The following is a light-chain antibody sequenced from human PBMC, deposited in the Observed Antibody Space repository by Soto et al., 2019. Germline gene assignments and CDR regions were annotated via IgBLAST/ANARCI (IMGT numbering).Light chain of an antibody. J-gene: IGKJ2*01. V-gene: IGKV1-39*01. Sequence: DIQMTQSPSSLSASVGDRVTITCRASQTIKSYLNWYQHKPGKAPQLLISGASSLQGGVPSRFIGSASGPEFTLTISSLQPEDIATYYCQQCYTTPYTFGQGTKLDLK. CDR3: QQCYTTPYT. CDR2: GAS. CDR1: QTIKSY.